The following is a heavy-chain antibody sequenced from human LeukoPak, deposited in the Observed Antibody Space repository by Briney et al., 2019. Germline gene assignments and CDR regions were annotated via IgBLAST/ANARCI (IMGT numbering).Heavy chain of an antibody. CDR3: ASILYGANGFDY. J-gene: IGHJ4*02. CDR1: GGSISSNY. CDR2: IYYSGST. Sequence: SETLSLTCTVSGGSISSNYWSWIRQPPGQGLEYIGYIYYSGSTNYYPSLNSRVTTSVDTSKNQFSLKLSSVTAADTAVYYCASILYGANGFDYWGQGTLVTVSS. D-gene: IGHD4/OR15-4a*01. V-gene: IGHV4-59*01.